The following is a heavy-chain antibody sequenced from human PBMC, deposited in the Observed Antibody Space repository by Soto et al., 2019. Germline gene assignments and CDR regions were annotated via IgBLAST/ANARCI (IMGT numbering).Heavy chain of an antibody. J-gene: IGHJ4*02. CDR1: GFTFSDHY. CDR3: ARDLGSSGWYRLGNY. V-gene: IGHV3-72*01. CDR2: SRDKTKSYTT. D-gene: IGHD6-19*01. Sequence: PGGSLRLSCAGSGFTFSDHYMDWVRQAPGKGLEWVGRSRDKTKSYTTEYAASVKGRFTISRDDSKNSLFLQMNSLRAEDTAVYYCARDLGSSGWYRLGNYWGQGTLVTVSS.